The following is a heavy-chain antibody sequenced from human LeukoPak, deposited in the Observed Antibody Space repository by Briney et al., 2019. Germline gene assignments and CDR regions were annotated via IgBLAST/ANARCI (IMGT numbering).Heavy chain of an antibody. Sequence: PGGSLRLSCAASGFTFSSYGMHWVHQAPGKGLEGVAVISYDGSNKYYADSVKGRFTISRDNSKNTLNLQMNSLRAEDTAVYYCARGNSGIYGGYDYWGQGTLVTVSS. CDR1: GFTFSSYG. V-gene: IGHV3-30*03. J-gene: IGHJ4*02. CDR3: ARGNSGIYGGYDY. CDR2: ISYDGSNK. D-gene: IGHD1-26*01.